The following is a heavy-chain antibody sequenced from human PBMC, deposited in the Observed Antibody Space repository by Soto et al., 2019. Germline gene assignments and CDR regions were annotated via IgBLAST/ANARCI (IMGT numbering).Heavy chain of an antibody. CDR1: GGSIGSYY. Sequence: SETLSLTCTVSGGSIGSYYWSWIRQPPGKGLEWIGYIYYSGSTNYNPSLKSRVTISVDTSKNQFSLKLSSVTAADTAVYYCARSGSYQYFDYWAREPWSPSP. V-gene: IGHV4-59*01. CDR2: IYYSGST. J-gene: IGHJ4*02. CDR3: ARSGSYQYFDY. D-gene: IGHD1-26*01.